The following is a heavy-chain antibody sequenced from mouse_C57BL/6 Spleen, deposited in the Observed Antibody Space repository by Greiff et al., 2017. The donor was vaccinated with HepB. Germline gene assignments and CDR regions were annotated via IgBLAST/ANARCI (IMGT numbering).Heavy chain of an antibody. CDR3: ARRGKEYGSSGAMDY. D-gene: IGHD1-1*01. CDR1: GYSFTGYY. J-gene: IGHJ4*01. V-gene: IGHV1-42*01. CDR2: INPSTGGT. Sequence: EVQLQQSGPELVKPGASVKISCKASGYSFTGYYMNWVKQSPEKSLEWIGEINPSTGGTTYNQKFKAKAKLTVDKSSSTAYMQLKSLTSEDSAVYESARRGKEYGSSGAMDYWGQGTSVTVSS.